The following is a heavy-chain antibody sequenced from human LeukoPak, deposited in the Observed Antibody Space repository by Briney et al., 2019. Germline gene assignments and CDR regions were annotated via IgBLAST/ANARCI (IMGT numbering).Heavy chain of an antibody. D-gene: IGHD1-1*01. CDR1: GGSFSGYY. Sequence: SETLSLTCAVYGGSFSGYYWSWIRQPAGKGLEWIGRIYTSGSTNYNPSLKSRVTMSVDTSKNQFSLKLSSVTAADTAVYYCARYLAGTPFDPWGQGTLVTVSS. CDR3: ARYLAGTPFDP. V-gene: IGHV4-59*10. CDR2: IYTSGST. J-gene: IGHJ5*02.